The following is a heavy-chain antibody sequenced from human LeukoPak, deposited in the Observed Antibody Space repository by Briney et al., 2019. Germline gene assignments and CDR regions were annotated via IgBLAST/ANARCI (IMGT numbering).Heavy chain of an antibody. CDR2: ISSSSST. Sequence: GGSLRLSCAASGFSFSDYYMSWIRQAPGKGLEWVSYISSSSSTNYAESVKGRFTISRDNAKNSLYLQMNSLKTEDTAVYYCARGTYYSDSSGYYVFGGFDYWGQGTLVSVSS. J-gene: IGHJ4*02. CDR1: GFSFSDYY. CDR3: ARGTYYSDSSGYYVFGGFDY. D-gene: IGHD3-22*01. V-gene: IGHV3-11*05.